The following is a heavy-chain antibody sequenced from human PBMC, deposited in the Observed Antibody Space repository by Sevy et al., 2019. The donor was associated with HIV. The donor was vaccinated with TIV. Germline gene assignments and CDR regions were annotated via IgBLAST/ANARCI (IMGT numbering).Heavy chain of an antibody. CDR3: RRQQLVNYYYYGMDV. J-gene: IGHJ6*02. CDR2: IKSKTDGGTT. Sequence: GGSLRLSCAASGFTFSNAWMSWVLQAPGKGLEWVGRIKSKTDGGTTDYAAPVKGRFTISRDDSKNTLYLQMNSLKTGDTAVYYCRRQQLVNYYYYGMDVWGQGTTVTVSS. CDR1: GFTFSNAW. V-gene: IGHV3-15*01. D-gene: IGHD6-13*01.